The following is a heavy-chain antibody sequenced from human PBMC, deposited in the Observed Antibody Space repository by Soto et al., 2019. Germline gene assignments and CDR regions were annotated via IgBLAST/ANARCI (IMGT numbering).Heavy chain of an antibody. Sequence: SQRVRYTVAGFTFFSFGMSRVLKTKWNGLAWFSYISSSGSYIYYADSVKGRFTISRDNVNNSLYLQMNSLRAEDTVVYYCARGTFYYDSHAYYGYWGQATVVTVSS. CDR3: ARGTFYYDSHAYYGY. V-gene: IGHV3-21*01. D-gene: IGHD3-22*01. CDR2: ISSSGSYI. CDR1: GFTFFSFG. J-gene: IGHJ4*02.